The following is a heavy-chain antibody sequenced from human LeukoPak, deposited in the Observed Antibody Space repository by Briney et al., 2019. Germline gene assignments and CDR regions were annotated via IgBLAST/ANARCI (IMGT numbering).Heavy chain of an antibody. D-gene: IGHD2-21*01. V-gene: IGHV4-59*08. Sequence: PSKTLSLTCTVSGGSISSYHWIWIRQPPGKGLEWIGYIHYSGSTNYSPSLKSRVTTSVDTSKKQFSLKLRSVTAADTAVYYCARSVSWGLLVRDDAFDIWGQGTMVTVSS. CDR3: ARSVSWGLLVRDDAFDI. J-gene: IGHJ3*02. CDR2: IHYSGST. CDR1: GGSISSYH.